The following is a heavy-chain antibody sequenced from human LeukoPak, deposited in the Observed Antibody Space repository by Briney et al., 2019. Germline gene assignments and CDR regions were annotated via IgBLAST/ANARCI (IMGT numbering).Heavy chain of an antibody. CDR3: ARGIAARLDY. CDR1: GGFISAYY. V-gene: IGHV4-59*01. Sequence: PSETLSLTCNVSGGFISAYYRSWIRQPPGKGLEWIGYVYYSGSTNYNPSLKSRVTISVDTSKNQFSLKLSSVTAADTAVYYCARGIAARLDYWGQGTLVTVSS. J-gene: IGHJ4*02. CDR2: VYYSGST. D-gene: IGHD6-6*01.